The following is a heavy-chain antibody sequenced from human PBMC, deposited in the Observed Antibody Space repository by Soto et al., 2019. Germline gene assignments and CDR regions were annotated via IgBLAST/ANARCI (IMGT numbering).Heavy chain of an antibody. CDR1: GFTFSSYS. J-gene: IGHJ6*02. V-gene: IGHV3-21*01. CDR3: ARWGRSNHYYYYYYGMDV. D-gene: IGHD3-16*01. Sequence: GGSLRLSCAASGFTFSSYSMNWVRQAPGKGLEWVSSISSSSSYIYYADSVKGRFTISRDNAKNSLYLQMNSLRAEDTAVYYCARWGRSNHYYYYYYGMDVWGQGTTVTVYS. CDR2: ISSSSSYI.